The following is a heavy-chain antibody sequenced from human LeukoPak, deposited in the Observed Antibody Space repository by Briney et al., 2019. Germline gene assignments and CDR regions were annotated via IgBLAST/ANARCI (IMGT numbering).Heavy chain of an antibody. CDR1: GFTVSSNY. CDR2: ISGSGGST. J-gene: IGHJ4*02. D-gene: IGHD3-10*01. CDR3: AKDPPGSMVRGVIFDY. V-gene: IGHV3-23*01. Sequence: GGSLRLSCAASGFTVSSNYMSWVRQAPGKGLEWVSAISGSGGSTYYADSVKGRFTISRDNSKNTLYLQMNSLRAEDTAVYYCAKDPPGSMVRGVIFDYWGQGTLVTVSS.